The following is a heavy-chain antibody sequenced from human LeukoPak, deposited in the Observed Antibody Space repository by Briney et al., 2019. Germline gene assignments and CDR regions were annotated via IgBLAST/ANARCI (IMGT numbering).Heavy chain of an antibody. CDR3: ARWGPTVEHNWFDP. D-gene: IGHD4-23*01. V-gene: IGHV4-61*08. J-gene: IGHJ5*02. CDR2: IYYSGST. CDR1: GGSISSGDYY. Sequence: SETLSLTCTVSGGSISSGDYYWSWIRQPPGKGLEWIGYIYYSGSTNYNPSLKSRVTISVDTSKNQFSLKLSSVTAADTAVYYCARWGPTVEHNWFDPWGQGTLVTVSS.